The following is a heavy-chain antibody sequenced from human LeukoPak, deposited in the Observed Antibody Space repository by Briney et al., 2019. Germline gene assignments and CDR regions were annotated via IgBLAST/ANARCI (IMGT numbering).Heavy chain of an antibody. J-gene: IGHJ6*03. Sequence: GASVKVSCKASGYTFTSYDINWVRQATGQGLEWMGWMNPNSGNTGYAQKFQGRVTITTDESTSTAYMELSSLRSEDTAVYYCASGRQGYHYYYMDVWGKGTTVTVSS. CDR2: MNPNSGNT. V-gene: IGHV1-8*01. D-gene: IGHD6-25*01. CDR1: GYTFTSYD. CDR3: ASGRQGYHYYYMDV.